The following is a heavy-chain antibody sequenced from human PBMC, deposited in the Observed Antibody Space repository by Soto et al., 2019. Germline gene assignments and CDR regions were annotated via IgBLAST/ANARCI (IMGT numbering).Heavy chain of an antibody. CDR3: ARAGKYYYGSGSPYYYGMDV. D-gene: IGHD3-10*01. V-gene: IGHV1-18*04. CDR1: GYTFTSYG. J-gene: IGHJ6*02. Sequence: QVQLVQSGAEVKKPGASVKVSCKASGYTFTSYGVSWVRQAPGQGLEWMGWISGYNGNTNDAQKLQGRVTMTTDTSTRTAYMELRSLRSDDTAVYYCARAGKYYYGSGSPYYYGMDVWGQGITVTVSS. CDR2: ISGYNGNT.